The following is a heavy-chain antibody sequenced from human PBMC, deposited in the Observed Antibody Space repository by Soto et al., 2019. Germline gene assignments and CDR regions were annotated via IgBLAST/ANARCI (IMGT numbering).Heavy chain of an antibody. D-gene: IGHD3-3*01. CDR2: IYYSGST. J-gene: IGHJ6*02. V-gene: IGHV4-59*01. CDR1: GGSISSYY. Sequence: QVQLQESGPGLVKPSETLSLTCTVSGGSISSYYWSWIRQPPGKGLEWIGYIYYSGSTNYNPSLKSRVTISVDTSKNQFSLKLSSVTAADTAVYYCARVAAFWSGSHGMDVWGQGTTVTVSS. CDR3: ARVAAFWSGSHGMDV.